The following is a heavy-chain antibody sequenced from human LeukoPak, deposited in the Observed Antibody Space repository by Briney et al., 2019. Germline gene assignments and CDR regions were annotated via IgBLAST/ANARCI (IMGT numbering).Heavy chain of an antibody. J-gene: IGHJ4*02. CDR1: GFTFDDYA. CDR3: AKGYGSGSYYSPDY. D-gene: IGHD3-10*01. CDR2: ISWNSGSV. Sequence: PGRSLRLSCAASGFTFDDYAMHWARQAPGKGLEWVSGISWNSGSVGYADSVKGRFTISRDNAKNSLYLQMNSLRAEDTALYYCAKGYGSGSYYSPDYWGQGTLVTVSS. V-gene: IGHV3-9*01.